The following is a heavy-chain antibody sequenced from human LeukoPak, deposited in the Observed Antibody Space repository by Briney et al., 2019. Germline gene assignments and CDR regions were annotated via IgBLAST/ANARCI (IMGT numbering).Heavy chain of an antibody. CDR3: ARDRLGTTGTTFPY. CDR2: IIPILGIA. CDR1: GGTFSSYA. D-gene: IGHD1-1*01. Sequence: SVKVSCKASGGTFSSYAISWVRQAPGQGPEWMGRIIPILGIANYAQKFQGRVTITADKSTSTAYMELSSLRSEDTAVYYCARDRLGTTGTTFPYWGQGTLVTVSS. V-gene: IGHV1-69*04. J-gene: IGHJ4*02.